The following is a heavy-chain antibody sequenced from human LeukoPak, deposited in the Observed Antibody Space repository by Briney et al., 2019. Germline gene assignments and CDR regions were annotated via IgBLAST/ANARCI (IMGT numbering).Heavy chain of an antibody. J-gene: IGHJ3*02. CDR2: IYHSGST. D-gene: IGHD6-6*01. V-gene: IGHV4-38-2*02. Sequence: SETLSLTCTVSSYSISSGYYWGWIRQPPGKGLEWIGTIYHSGSTYYNPSLKSRVTISVDKSKNQFSLKLSSVTAADTAVYYCAGPYSSSSGRGAFDIWGQGTMVTVSS. CDR1: SYSISSGYY. CDR3: AGPYSSSSGRGAFDI.